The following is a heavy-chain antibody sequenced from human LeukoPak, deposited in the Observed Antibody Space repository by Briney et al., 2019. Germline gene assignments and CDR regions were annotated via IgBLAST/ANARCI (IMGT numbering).Heavy chain of an antibody. V-gene: IGHV3-74*01. D-gene: IGHD4-17*01. Sequence: PGGSLRLSCAASGFTFSSYWMHWVRQPPGKVLVWVSRINSDESSTNYADSVKGRFTISRDNAKNTLYLQMNSLRAEDTAVYYCARARGLGYGDDVRWFDPWGQGTLVTVSP. CDR2: INSDESST. CDR3: ARARGLGYGDDVRWFDP. CDR1: GFTFSSYW. J-gene: IGHJ5*02.